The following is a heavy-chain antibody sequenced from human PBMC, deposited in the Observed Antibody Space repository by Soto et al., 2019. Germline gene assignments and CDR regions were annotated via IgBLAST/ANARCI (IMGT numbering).Heavy chain of an antibody. CDR3: ARDIMGTNYYYYGMDV. J-gene: IGHJ6*02. CDR2: IYYSGST. CDR1: GGSISSDA. Sequence: ETLPLTCTGSGGSISSDAWSWIRQPPGKGLEWIGYIYYSGSTNYNPSLKSRVTISVDTSKNQFSLKLSSVTAADTAVYYCARDIMGTNYYYYGMDVWGQGTTVTVS. D-gene: IGHD2-8*01. V-gene: IGHV4-59*01.